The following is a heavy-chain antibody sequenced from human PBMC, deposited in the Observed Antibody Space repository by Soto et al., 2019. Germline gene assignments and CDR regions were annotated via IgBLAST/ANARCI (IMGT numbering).Heavy chain of an antibody. CDR1: GGSFSGYY. CDR2: INHSGST. J-gene: IGHJ6*02. V-gene: IGHV4-34*01. CDR3: ARGPGYYGSGSSYGMDV. D-gene: IGHD3-10*01. Sequence: QVQLQQWGAGLLKPSETLSLTCAVYGGSFSGYYWSWIRQPPGKGLEWIGEINHSGSTNYNPSLKSRVTISVDTSKNQFSLKLSSVTAADTAVYYCARGPGYYGSGSSYGMDVWGQGTTVTVSS.